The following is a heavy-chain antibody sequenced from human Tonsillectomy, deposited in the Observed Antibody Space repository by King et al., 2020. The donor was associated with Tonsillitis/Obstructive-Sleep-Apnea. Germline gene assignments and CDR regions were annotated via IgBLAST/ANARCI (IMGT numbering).Heavy chain of an antibody. D-gene: IGHD6-19*01. CDR3: ARHVEGSSSGWYASWYFDL. V-gene: IGHV5-10-1*03. CDR1: GYSFTSYC. Sequence: QLVQSGAEVKKPGESLRISCKGSGYSFTSYCISWVRQMPGKGLEWMGRIDPSDSYTNYSPSFQGHVTISADKSISTAYLQWSSLKASDTAMYYCARHVEGSSSGWYASWYFDLWGRGTLVTVSS. CDR2: IDPSDSYT. J-gene: IGHJ2*01.